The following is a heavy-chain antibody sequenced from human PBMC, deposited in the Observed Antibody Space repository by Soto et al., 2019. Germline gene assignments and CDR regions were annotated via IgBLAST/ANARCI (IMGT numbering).Heavy chain of an antibody. CDR3: ATVNYDYVWGSYRRRQVDY. CDR2: ISSDGSNE. J-gene: IGHJ4*02. V-gene: IGHV3-30*01. Sequence: QVQLVESGGGVVQPGRSLRLSCAASGFTFSSYALHWVRQAPGKGLQWVAVISSDGSNEYYADSVKGRFTISRDNPKNTVFLQMNSLRVEDAAVYYCATVNYDYVWGSYRRRQVDYRGQGTLVTVSS. CDR1: GFTFSSYA. D-gene: IGHD3-16*02.